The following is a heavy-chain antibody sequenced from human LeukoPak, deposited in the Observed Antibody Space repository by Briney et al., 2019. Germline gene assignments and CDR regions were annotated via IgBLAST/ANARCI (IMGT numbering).Heavy chain of an antibody. CDR1: GGSIISHTYY. D-gene: IGHD3-10*01. V-gene: IGHV4-39*07. CDR3: ASVYFGDLWGYFDS. Sequence: SETLSLTCTVSGGSIISHTYYWGWIRQPPGEGLEWIGSIFYSGTTYYNPSLKGRVSISVDTSKNQFSLKLSSVTAADTAVYFCASVYFGDLWGYFDSWGQGTLVTVSS. CDR2: IFYSGTT. J-gene: IGHJ4*02.